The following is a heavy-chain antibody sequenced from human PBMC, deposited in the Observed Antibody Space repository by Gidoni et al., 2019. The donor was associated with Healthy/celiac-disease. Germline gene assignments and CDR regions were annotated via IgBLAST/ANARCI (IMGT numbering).Heavy chain of an antibody. V-gene: IGHV3-23*01. CDR3: AKDPLDERGSGSLEGGFDY. J-gene: IGHJ4*02. D-gene: IGHD3-10*01. CDR1: GFPFSSSA. Sequence: EVQLLESGGGLVQPGGSLRLSCAASGFPFSSSAMSWVRQAPGKGLEWGSAISGSGGSTYYADSVKGRFTISRDNSKNTLYLQMNSLRAEDTAVYYCAKDPLDERGSGSLEGGFDYWGQGTLVTVSS. CDR2: ISGSGGST.